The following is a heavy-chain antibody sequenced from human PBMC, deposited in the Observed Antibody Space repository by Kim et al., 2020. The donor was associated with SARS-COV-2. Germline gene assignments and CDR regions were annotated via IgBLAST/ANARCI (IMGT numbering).Heavy chain of an antibody. J-gene: IGHJ4*02. CDR2: ISSDGSKE. V-gene: IGHV3-30*03. CDR1: GFIFSNFG. CDR3: ARGDYGGIQTPWFEF. Sequence: GGSLRLSCVASGFIFSNFGMHWVRQAPGKGLEWVTAISSDGSKEYCVDSVKGRFTNSRDNSKNTLYLQMSSLRVEDTAVYYCARGDYGGIQTPWFEFWGQGTLVTVSS. D-gene: IGHD4-17*01.